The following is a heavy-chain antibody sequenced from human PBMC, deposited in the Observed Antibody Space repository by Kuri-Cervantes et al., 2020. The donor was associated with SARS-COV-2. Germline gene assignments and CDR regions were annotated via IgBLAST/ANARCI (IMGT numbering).Heavy chain of an antibody. Sequence: SETLSPTCTVSGGSISSSSYYWGWNRQPPGKGRELTGSIYYSGSTYYNPSLKSRVTISVDTSKNQFSLKLSSVTAADTAVYYCARRAKMLRFLEWFPGYMDVWGKGTTVTVSS. CDR3: ARRAKMLRFLEWFPGYMDV. D-gene: IGHD3-3*01. J-gene: IGHJ6*03. CDR1: GGSISSSSYY. V-gene: IGHV4-39*01. CDR2: IYYSGST.